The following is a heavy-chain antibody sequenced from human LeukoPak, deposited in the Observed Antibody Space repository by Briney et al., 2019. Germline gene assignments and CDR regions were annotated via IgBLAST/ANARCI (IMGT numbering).Heavy chain of an antibody. D-gene: IGHD5-18*01. CDR3: ARGGYSYGSGASPYYYYGMDV. V-gene: IGHV3-48*04. CDR2: ISSSSTI. Sequence: GGSLRRSCAASGFTFSSYSMNWVRQAPGKGLEWVSYISSSSTIYYADSVKGRFTISRDNAKNSLYLQMNSLRAEDTAVYYCARGGYSYGSGASPYYYYGMDVWGQGTTVTVSS. CDR1: GFTFSSYS. J-gene: IGHJ6*02.